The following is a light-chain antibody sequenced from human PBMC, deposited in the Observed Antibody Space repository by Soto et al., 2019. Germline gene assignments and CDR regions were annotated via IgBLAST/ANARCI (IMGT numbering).Light chain of an antibody. CDR1: QSVSSDY. J-gene: IGKJ4*01. Sequence: EIVLTQSPGTLSLSPGERATLSCRASQSVSSDYLAWYQQKPGQAPRLLIYGASSRATGIPDRFSGSGSGTHFTLTISRLEPEDFAVYYCQQYGSSPTLTFGGGTKVDI. CDR2: GAS. V-gene: IGKV3-20*01. CDR3: QQYGSSPTLT.